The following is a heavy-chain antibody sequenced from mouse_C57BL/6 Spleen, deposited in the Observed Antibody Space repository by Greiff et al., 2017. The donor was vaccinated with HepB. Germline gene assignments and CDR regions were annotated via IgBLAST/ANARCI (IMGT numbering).Heavy chain of an antibody. CDR1: GYTFTSYW. CDR2: IHPNSGST. V-gene: IGHV1-64*01. D-gene: IGHD1-1*01. J-gene: IGHJ3*01. Sequence: QVQLQQPGAELVKPGASVKLSCKASGYTFTSYWMHWVKQRPGQGLEWIGMIHPNSGSTNYNEKFKSKATLTVDKSSSTDYMQLSSLTSEDSAVYYCARYYGSSPAWFAYWGQGTLVTVSA. CDR3: ARYYGSSPAWFAY.